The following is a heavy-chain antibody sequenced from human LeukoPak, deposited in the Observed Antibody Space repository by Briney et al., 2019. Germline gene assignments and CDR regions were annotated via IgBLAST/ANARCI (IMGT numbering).Heavy chain of an antibody. J-gene: IGHJ4*02. Sequence: SETLSLTCTVSGGSISSGNYSWGWIRQPPGKGLEWIGEINHSGSTNYNPSLKSRVTISVDTSKNQFSLKLSSVTAADTAVYYCARFVEPAHVQDYYDSSGSIDYWGQGTLVTVSS. CDR1: GGSISSGNYS. V-gene: IGHV4-39*07. CDR2: INHSGST. CDR3: ARFVEPAHVQDYYDSSGSIDY. D-gene: IGHD3-22*01.